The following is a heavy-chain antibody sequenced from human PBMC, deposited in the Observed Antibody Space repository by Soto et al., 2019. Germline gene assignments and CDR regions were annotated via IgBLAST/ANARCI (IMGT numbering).Heavy chain of an antibody. CDR1: GGSISNYY. Sequence: QVQLQESGPGLVKPSETLSLTCTVSGGSISNYYWSWIRQPPGKGLEWIGYIYYSGSTRYNPSLTSRVTISVDTSKHQFSLKPSSVTAADTAVYYGARHGPRAAAGTVFDYWGQGTLVTVSS. CDR2: IYYSGST. V-gene: IGHV4-59*08. CDR3: ARHGPRAAAGTVFDY. J-gene: IGHJ4*02. D-gene: IGHD6-13*01.